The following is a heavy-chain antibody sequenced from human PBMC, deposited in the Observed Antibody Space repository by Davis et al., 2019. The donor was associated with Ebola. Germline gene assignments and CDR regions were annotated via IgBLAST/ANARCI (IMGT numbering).Heavy chain of an antibody. D-gene: IGHD2-15*01. CDR2: ISYGGSHK. Sequence: PGGSLRLSCAASGFTFSSYAIHWVRQAPGRGLEWVIVISYGGSHKYYADSVKGRFTISRDDSKNTLYLQMNSLRSEDTAVFYCASAEYGSLTGREFDFWGQGTLVTVSS. CDR1: GFTFSSYA. CDR3: ASAEYGSLTGREFDF. J-gene: IGHJ4*02. V-gene: IGHV3-30-3*01.